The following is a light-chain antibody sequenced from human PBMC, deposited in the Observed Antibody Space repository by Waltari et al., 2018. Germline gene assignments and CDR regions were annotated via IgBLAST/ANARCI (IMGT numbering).Light chain of an antibody. CDR3: QVSDSTADLVV. J-gene: IGLJ2*01. CDR1: HIGGYS. Sequence: SYVLTQPPSVSVAPGETSRITCGGDHIGGYSVHWYQQKPGQAPVLVLYYDNNRPSGIPERFAGCKFGNTATLTISRVEAGDEADYYCQVSDSTADLVVFGGGTKLTVL. V-gene: IGLV3-21*04. CDR2: YDN.